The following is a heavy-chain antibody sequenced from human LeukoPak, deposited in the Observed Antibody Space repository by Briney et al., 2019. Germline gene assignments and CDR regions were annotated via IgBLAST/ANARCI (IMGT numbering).Heavy chain of an antibody. D-gene: IGHD6-6*01. CDR2: INHSGST. V-gene: IGHV4-34*01. J-gene: IGHJ5*02. Sequence: SETLSLTCALYGGSFSGYYWSWIRQPPGKGLEWIGEINHSGSTNYNPSLKSRVTISVDTSKNQFSLKLSSVTAADTAVYYCAREGPPMYSSFFQGWFDPWGQGTLVTVSS. CDR3: AREGPPMYSSFFQGWFDP. CDR1: GGSFSGYY.